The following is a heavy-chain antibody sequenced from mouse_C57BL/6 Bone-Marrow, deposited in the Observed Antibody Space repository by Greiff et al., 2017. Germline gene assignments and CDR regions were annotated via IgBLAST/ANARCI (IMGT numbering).Heavy chain of an antibody. Sequence: QVQLQQSGPGLVAPSQSLSITCTVSGFSLTSYGVHWVRQPPGKGLEWLVVIWSDGSTTYNSALKSRLSISKDNSKSQVFLKMNSLQTDDTAMYYCARPSNWDDYYAMDYWGQGTSVTVSS. D-gene: IGHD4-1*01. V-gene: IGHV2-6*03. J-gene: IGHJ4*01. CDR3: ARPSNWDDYYAMDY. CDR1: GFSLTSYG. CDR2: IWSDGST.